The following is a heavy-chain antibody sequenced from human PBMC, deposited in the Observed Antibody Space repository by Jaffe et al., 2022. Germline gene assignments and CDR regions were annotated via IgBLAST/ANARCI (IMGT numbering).Heavy chain of an antibody. Sequence: EVQLVESGGGLVQPGGSLRLSCEASGFSFGDSYMYWVRQAPGKGLLWVSRIDNDGSSTKYADSVKGRFTISRDNAKNTLFLQMNSLRVEDTAVYYCAKSGGYYMDVWGKGTTVTVSS. D-gene: IGHD1-26*01. CDR1: GFSFGDSY. CDR3: AKSGGYYMDV. V-gene: IGHV3-74*03. J-gene: IGHJ6*03. CDR2: IDNDGSST.